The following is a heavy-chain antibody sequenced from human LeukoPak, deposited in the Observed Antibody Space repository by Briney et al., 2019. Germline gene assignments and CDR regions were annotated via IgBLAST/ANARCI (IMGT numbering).Heavy chain of an antibody. J-gene: IGHJ4*02. CDR1: GGSISSYY. Sequence: SETLSLTCTVSGGSISSYYWNWIRQPPGKGLEWIGYIYYSGSTNYNPSLKSRVTISVDTSKNQFSLKLNSVTAADTAVYYCARMITFGGVIVPHFDYWGQGTLVTVSS. CDR2: IYYSGST. D-gene: IGHD3-16*02. CDR3: ARMITFGGVIVPHFDY. V-gene: IGHV4-59*08.